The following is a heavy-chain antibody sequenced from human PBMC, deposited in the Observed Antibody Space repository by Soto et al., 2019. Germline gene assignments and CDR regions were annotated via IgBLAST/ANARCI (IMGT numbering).Heavy chain of an antibody. D-gene: IGHD2-15*01. J-gene: IGHJ6*02. CDR1: GFTFNSYA. CDR2: ISGSGGST. CDR3: AEGLGYCSGGSCYHYYYYGMDV. V-gene: IGHV3-23*01. Sequence: VWSLRLSCAASGFTFNSYAMSWVRQAPGEGLEWVSAISGSGGSTYYADSVKGRFTISRDNSKNTLYLQMNSLRAEDTAVYYCAEGLGYCSGGSCYHYYYYGMDVWGQGTTVTVSS.